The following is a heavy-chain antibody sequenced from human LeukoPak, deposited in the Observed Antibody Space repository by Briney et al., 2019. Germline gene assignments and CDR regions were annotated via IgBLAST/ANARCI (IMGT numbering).Heavy chain of an antibody. V-gene: IGHV4-4*09. Sequence: SETLSLTCAVSGGYISAYYRNWIRQPPGKGLEWIGYIFTGSTTYNPSLKSRVTISVDTSKNQFSLKLSSVTAADTAVYYCARRLRTYFDYWGQGSLVTVSS. CDR1: GGYISAYY. J-gene: IGHJ4*02. CDR2: IFTGST. CDR3: ARRLRTYFDY.